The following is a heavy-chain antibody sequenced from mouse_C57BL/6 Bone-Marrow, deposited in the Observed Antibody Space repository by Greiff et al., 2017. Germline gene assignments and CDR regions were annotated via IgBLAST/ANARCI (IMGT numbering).Heavy chain of an antibody. D-gene: IGHD2-4*01. J-gene: IGHJ3*01. CDR2: IYPGSGNT. CDR3: AGLWDYDAWFAY. V-gene: IGHV1-66*01. Sequence: VQLQQSGPELVKPGASVKISCKASGYSFTSYYIHWVKQRPGQGLEWIGWIYPGSGNTKYNEKFKGKATLTADTSSSTAYMQLSSLTSEDSAVYYCAGLWDYDAWFAYWGQGTLVTVSA. CDR1: GYSFTSYY.